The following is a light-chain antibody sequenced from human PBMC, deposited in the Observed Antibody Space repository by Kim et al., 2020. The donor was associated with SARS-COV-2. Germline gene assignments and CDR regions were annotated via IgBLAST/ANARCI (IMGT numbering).Light chain of an antibody. CDR1: TMPSKY. Sequence: SYELTQPPSVSVAPGKTARITCWGDTMPSKYAYWYQQKPGQAPVLVIYEDSKRPSGIPERFSGSSSGTMATLTISGAQVEDEADYYCYSTDSSGDHRVFGGGTQLTVL. J-gene: IGLJ3*02. CDR2: EDS. CDR3: YSTDSSGDHRV. V-gene: IGLV3-10*01.